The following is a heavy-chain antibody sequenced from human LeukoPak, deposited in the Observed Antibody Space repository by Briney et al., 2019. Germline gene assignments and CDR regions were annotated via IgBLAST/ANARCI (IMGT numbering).Heavy chain of an antibody. Sequence: SETLSLTCTVSGGSISNSYWCWVRQPAGKGLEWIGRISASGNTDYNPSLKGRVTMSADTSKNQFSLRLTSVTAADTAVYYCAREGRGSTPGYWGQGTLVTVSS. CDR1: GGSISNSY. CDR2: ISASGNT. J-gene: IGHJ4*02. V-gene: IGHV4-4*07. D-gene: IGHD2-15*01. CDR3: AREGRGSTPGY.